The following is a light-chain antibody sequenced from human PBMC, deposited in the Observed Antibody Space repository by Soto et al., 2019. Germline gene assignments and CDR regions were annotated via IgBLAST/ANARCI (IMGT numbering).Light chain of an antibody. CDR3: QQYHTYWT. CDR1: QSISNW. J-gene: IGKJ1*01. CDR2: KTS. V-gene: IGKV1-5*03. Sequence: DIQMTQSPSTLSASVGDRVTITCRASQSISNWLAWYQQKPGKVPKLLIYKTSSLESGVPSRFSGSGSGTEFTLTISSLQPDDLATYYCQQYHTYWTFGQGTKVDVK.